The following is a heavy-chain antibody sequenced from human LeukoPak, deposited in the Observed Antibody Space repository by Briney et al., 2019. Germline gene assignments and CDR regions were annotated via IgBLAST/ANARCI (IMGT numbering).Heavy chain of an antibody. D-gene: IGHD2-15*01. CDR1: QFTFSSYW. V-gene: IGHV3-7*01. J-gene: IGHJ4*02. CDR2: IKQDGSEK. Sequence: GGSLRLSCAASQFTFSSYWMNWVRQAPGKGLEWVANIKQDGSEKYYVDSVKGRFTISRDNAKNSLYLQMNSLRAEDTAVYYCARELPFDYWGQGTLVTVSS. CDR3: ARELPFDY.